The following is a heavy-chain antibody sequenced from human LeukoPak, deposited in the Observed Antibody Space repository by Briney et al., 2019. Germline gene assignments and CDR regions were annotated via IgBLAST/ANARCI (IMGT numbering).Heavy chain of an antibody. CDR2: ISYDGSNK. CDR1: GFTFSSYG. CDR3: AKEFSDYYDSSGYPQVGAFDI. Sequence: GGSLRLSCAASGFTFSSYGMHWARQAPGKGLEWVAVISYDGSNKYYADSVKGRFTISRDNSKNTLYLQMNSLRAEDTAVYYCAKEFSDYYDSSGYPQVGAFDIWGQGTMVTVSS. J-gene: IGHJ3*02. D-gene: IGHD3-22*01. V-gene: IGHV3-30*18.